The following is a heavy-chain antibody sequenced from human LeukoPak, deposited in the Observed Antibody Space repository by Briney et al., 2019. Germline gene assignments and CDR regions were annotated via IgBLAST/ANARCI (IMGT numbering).Heavy chain of an antibody. J-gene: IGHJ5*02. Sequence: SETLSLTCTVSGGSISSGGYYWSWIRQHPGKGLEWIGYIYYSGSTYYNPSLKSRVTISVDTSKNQFSLKLSSVTAADTAVYYCASWRRPIVVVPAAIKAFDPWGQGTLDTVSS. CDR1: GGSISSGGYY. CDR3: ASWRRPIVVVPAAIKAFDP. CDR2: IYYSGST. D-gene: IGHD2-2*01. V-gene: IGHV4-31*03.